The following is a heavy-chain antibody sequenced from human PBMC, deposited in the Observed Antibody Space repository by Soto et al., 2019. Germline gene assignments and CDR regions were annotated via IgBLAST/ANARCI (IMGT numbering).Heavy chain of an antibody. Sequence: GASVKVSCKASGYTFTSYYMHWVRQAPGQGLEWMGIINPSGGSTSYAQKFQGRVTMTRDTSTSTVYMELSSLRSEDTAVYYCARESIAAPTTPDAFDIWGQGTMVTVSS. CDR2: INPSGGST. V-gene: IGHV1-46*01. J-gene: IGHJ3*02. CDR1: GYTFTSYY. D-gene: IGHD6-6*01. CDR3: ARESIAAPTTPDAFDI.